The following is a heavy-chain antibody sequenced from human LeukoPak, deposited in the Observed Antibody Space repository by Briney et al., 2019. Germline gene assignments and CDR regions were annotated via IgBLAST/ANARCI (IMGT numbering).Heavy chain of an antibody. CDR1: GFTFSSYG. CDR3: ARDKYCSSTSCYLGLDY. V-gene: IGHV3-21*01. J-gene: IGHJ4*02. D-gene: IGHD2-2*01. CDR2: ISSSSSYI. Sequence: GGSLRLSCAASGFTFSSYGMNWVRQAPGKGLEWVSSISSSSSYIYYADSVKGRFTISRDNAKNSLYLQMNSLRAEDTAVYYCARDKYCSSTSCYLGLDYWGQGTLVTVSS.